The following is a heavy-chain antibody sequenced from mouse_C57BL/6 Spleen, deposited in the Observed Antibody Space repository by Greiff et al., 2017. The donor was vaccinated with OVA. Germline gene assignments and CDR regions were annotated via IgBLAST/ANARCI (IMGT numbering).Heavy chain of an antibody. J-gene: IGHJ2*01. V-gene: IGHV1-82*01. CDR3: GWKGAYYFDY. CDR2: IYPGDGDT. CDR1: GYAFSSSW. Sequence: QVQLQQSGPELVKPGASVKISCKASGYAFSSSWMNWVKQRPGKGLEWIGRIYPGDGDTNYNGKFKGKATLTADKSSSTAYMQLSSLTSEDSAVYFSGWKGAYYFDYWGQGTTLTVSS.